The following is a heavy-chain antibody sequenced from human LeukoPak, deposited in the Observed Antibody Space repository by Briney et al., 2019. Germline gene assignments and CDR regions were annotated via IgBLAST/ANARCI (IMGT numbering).Heavy chain of an antibody. CDR1: GFTFSSYE. CDR2: ISTSGDTI. V-gene: IGHV3-48*03. J-gene: IGHJ6*03. CDR3: ARDATTAVGWVYMDV. D-gene: IGHD6-13*01. Sequence: PGGSLRLSCAAPGFTFSSYEMNWVRQAPGKGLEWLSHISTSGDTIHYANSVEGRFTISRDNAKNSLYLQMDSLRVEDTALYYCARDATTAVGWVYMDVWGKGTTVTISS.